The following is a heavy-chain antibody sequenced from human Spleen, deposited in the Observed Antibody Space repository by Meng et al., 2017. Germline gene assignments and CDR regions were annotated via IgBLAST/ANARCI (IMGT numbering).Heavy chain of an antibody. Sequence: QDKLQQSGPGLVQPSQTLPLTCAISGDSVASISAAWNWIRQSPSRGLEWLGRTYYRSKWFNDYALSVKSRVTVNPDTSKNQFSLQLNSVTPEDTAVYYCARGDGYIIDYWGQGTLVTVSS. D-gene: IGHD5-24*01. CDR1: GDSVASISAA. CDR2: TYYRSKWFN. CDR3: ARGDGYIIDY. J-gene: IGHJ4*02. V-gene: IGHV6-1*01.